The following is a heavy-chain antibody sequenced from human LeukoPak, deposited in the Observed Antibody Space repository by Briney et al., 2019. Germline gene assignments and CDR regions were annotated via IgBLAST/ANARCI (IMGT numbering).Heavy chain of an antibody. J-gene: IGHJ4*02. V-gene: IGHV3-64D*06. Sequence: GGSLRLSCSASGFTFSRYAMHWVRQAPGKGLEYVSAISSNGGSTYYADSVKGRFTISRDNSRNTLHLQMSSLRVEDTAVYYCVKDSSSGSYFDYWGQGALVTVSS. CDR2: ISSNGGST. CDR3: VKDSSSGSYFDY. CDR1: GFTFSRYA. D-gene: IGHD3-10*01.